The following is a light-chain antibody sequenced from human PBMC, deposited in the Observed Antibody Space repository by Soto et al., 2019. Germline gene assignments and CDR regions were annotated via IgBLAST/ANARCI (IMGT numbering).Light chain of an antibody. CDR2: GAS. CDR3: QQYDYLVT. CDR1: QTVSSTY. V-gene: IGKV3-20*01. Sequence: IVLTPSPGTLSLSPGETATLSCRASQTVSSTYFAWYQHKPGRAPRLLIDGASSRAAGIPDRFSGSGSGTDFTLTISRLEPEDLAVYYCQQYDYLVTFGQGTKVDIK. J-gene: IGKJ1*01.